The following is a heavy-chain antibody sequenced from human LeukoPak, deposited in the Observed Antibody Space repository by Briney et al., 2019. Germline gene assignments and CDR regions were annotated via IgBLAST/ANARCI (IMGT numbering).Heavy chain of an antibody. CDR2: IIPIFGTA. CDR3: ARVYDDSSGYYFDY. V-gene: IGHV1-69*13. D-gene: IGHD3-22*01. Sequence: ASVKVSCKASGGTFSSYAISWVRQAPGQGLEWMGGIIPIFGTANYAQRFQGRVTITADESTSTAYMELSSLRSEDTAVYYCARVYDDSSGYYFDYWGQGTLVTVSS. J-gene: IGHJ4*02. CDR1: GGTFSSYA.